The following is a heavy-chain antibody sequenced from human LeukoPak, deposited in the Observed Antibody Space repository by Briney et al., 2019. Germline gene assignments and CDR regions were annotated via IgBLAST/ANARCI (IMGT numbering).Heavy chain of an antibody. CDR3: ARLSMVRGVISDY. J-gene: IGHJ4*02. V-gene: IGHV3-74*01. CDR2: INSDGRST. CDR1: GFTFSTYW. Sequence: GGSLRLSCAASGFTFSTYWMHWVRQAPGKGLVWVARINSDGRSTSYADPVKGRFTISRDHAKNTLYLQMNSLRAEDTAVYYCARLSMVRGVISDYWGQGTLVTVSS. D-gene: IGHD3-10*01.